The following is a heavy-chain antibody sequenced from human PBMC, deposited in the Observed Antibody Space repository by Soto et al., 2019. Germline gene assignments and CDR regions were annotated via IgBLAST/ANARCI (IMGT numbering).Heavy chain of an antibody. J-gene: IGHJ4*02. CDR2: ISYDGINE. Sequence: QVQLVESGGSVVQPGRSLRLSCEASGFTFTSYAMHWVRQAPGKGLEWGAVISYDGINEYYADSVKGRFTISRDNSKNTLFLQMSSLRVEDTAVYYCARDRLRLGELSLIGYFDYWGQGTLVTVSS. V-gene: IGHV3-30*15. CDR1: GFTFTSYA. CDR3: ARDRLRLGELSLIGYFDY. D-gene: IGHD3-16*02.